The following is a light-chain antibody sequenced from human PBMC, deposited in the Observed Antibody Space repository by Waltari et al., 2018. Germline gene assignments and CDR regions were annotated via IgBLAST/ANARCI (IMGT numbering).Light chain of an antibody. J-gene: IGKJ1*01. Sequence: EIVLTQSPGTLSLSPGERATLSCRASQSVSSSYLAWDQQKPGQAPRLLLYGAARRATGLPDRVRGSGSGTDFTLTISRLEPEDFAVYYCQQYGSSPSWTFGQGTKVEIK. V-gene: IGKV3-20*01. CDR2: GAA. CDR3: QQYGSSPSWT. CDR1: QSVSSSY.